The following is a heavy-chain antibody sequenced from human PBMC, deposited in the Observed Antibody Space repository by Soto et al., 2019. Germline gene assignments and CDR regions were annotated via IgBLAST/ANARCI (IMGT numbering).Heavy chain of an antibody. J-gene: IGHJ6*02. CDR3: ARDGDHYGSGSYYNFTGYYYGMDV. Sequence: PXETLSLTCTVAGGSISSYYWSWIRQPPGKGLEWIGSIYYSGSTNYNPSLKSRVTISVDTSKNQFSLKLSSVNAADTAVDYCARDGDHYGSGSYYNFTGYYYGMDVWGHGNTVTVSS. CDR2: IYYSGST. V-gene: IGHV4-59*01. D-gene: IGHD3-10*01. CDR1: GGSISSYY.